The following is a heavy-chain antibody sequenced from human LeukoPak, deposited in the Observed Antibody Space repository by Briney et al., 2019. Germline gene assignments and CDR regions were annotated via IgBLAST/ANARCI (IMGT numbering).Heavy chain of an antibody. D-gene: IGHD2-2*02. CDR2: INGGGGAT. Sequence: PGGSLRLSCAASGFTFSNYAMSWVRQAPGRGLNWVSSINGGGGATVYADSVKGRFTISRDNSKNTLYLQMDSVRAEDTAVYYCARAHLYGYTTLDYWGQRTLVTASS. J-gene: IGHJ4*02. CDR3: ARAHLYGYTTLDY. V-gene: IGHV3-23*01. CDR1: GFTFSNYA.